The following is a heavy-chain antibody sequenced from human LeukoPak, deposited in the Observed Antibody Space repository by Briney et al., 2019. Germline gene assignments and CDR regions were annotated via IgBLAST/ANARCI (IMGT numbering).Heavy chain of an antibody. CDR1: GFTFSSYS. D-gene: IGHD1-26*01. CDR2: ISSGSSTI. CDR3: ARDLMGWDLHYFDY. J-gene: IGHJ4*02. Sequence: PGGSLRLSCAASGFTFSSYSMNWVRQAPGKGLEWVSYISSGSSTIYYADSVKGRFTISRDNAKNSLYLQMHSLRAEDTAVYYCARDLMGWDLHYFDYWGQGTLVTVSS. V-gene: IGHV3-48*04.